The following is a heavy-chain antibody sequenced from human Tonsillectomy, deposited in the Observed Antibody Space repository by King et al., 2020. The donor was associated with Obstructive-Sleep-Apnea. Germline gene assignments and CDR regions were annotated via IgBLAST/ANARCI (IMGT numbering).Heavy chain of an antibody. CDR3: AKNSRQWLVDY. Sequence: VQLVESGGGFIQPGGSLRLSCAASGFTFSSYGMSWVRQAPGKGVEWVSGISGTGGRTYYADPVKGRFTISRDTSKNTLYLQMNSMRAEDTAIYYCAKNSRQWLVDYWGQGTLVTVSS. CDR2: ISGTGGRT. D-gene: IGHD6-19*01. V-gene: IGHV3-23*04. CDR1: GFTFSSYG. J-gene: IGHJ4*02.